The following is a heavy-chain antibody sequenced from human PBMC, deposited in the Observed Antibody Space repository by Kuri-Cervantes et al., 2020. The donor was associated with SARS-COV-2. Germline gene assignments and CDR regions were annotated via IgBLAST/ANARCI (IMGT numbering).Heavy chain of an antibody. CDR1: GGSFSDYA. CDR3: ARGSPGY. V-gene: IGHV4-34*01. Sequence: GSLRLSCAVYGGSFSDYAWTWICQTPEKGLEWIGQINHGGSTSYNPSLKSRVTISVDTSKKQFSLKLTSVTVADTAVYYCARGSPGYWGQGTLVTVSS. J-gene: IGHJ4*02. CDR2: INHGGST.